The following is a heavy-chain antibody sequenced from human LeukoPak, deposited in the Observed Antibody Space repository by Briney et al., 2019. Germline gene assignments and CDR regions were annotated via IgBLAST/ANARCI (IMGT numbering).Heavy chain of an antibody. CDR2: ISGSGEST. Sequence: GGSLRLSCAASGFTFSSYWMHWVRQAPGKGLEWVSGISGSGESTYYADSVKGRFTISRDNSKNTLYLQMNSLRAEDTAVYYCAKVLDGTGYWNYYFDSWGQGTLVTVSS. CDR3: AKVLDGTGYWNYYFDS. D-gene: IGHD3-22*01. CDR1: GFTFSSYW. J-gene: IGHJ4*02. V-gene: IGHV3-23*01.